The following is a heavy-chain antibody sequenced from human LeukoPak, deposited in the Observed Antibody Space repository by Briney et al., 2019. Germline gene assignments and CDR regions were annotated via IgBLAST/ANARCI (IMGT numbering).Heavy chain of an antibody. J-gene: IGHJ6*03. D-gene: IGHD6-13*01. CDR3: AKAPDPAADHNYYYYYMDV. CDR1: GFTFSSYA. V-gene: IGHV3-23*01. CDR2: ISGSGGST. Sequence: PGGSLRLSCAASGFTFSSYAMSWVRQAPGKGLEWVSAISGSGGSTYYADSVKGRFTISRDNSKNTLYLQMNSLRAEDTAVYYCAKAPDPAADHNYYYYYMDVWGKGTTVTVSS.